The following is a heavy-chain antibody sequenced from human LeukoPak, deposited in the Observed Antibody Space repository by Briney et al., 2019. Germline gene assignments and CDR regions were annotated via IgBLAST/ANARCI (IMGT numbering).Heavy chain of an antibody. CDR3: AREVGDYYFDY. Sequence: GGSLRLSCAASGITVSSYYMSWVRQAPGKGLEWVSVIYSGGSTYYADSVKGRFTISRDNSKNTLYLQMNSLRAEDTAVYYCAREVGDYYFDYWGQGTLVTVSS. V-gene: IGHV3-53*01. J-gene: IGHJ4*02. CDR2: IYSGGST. CDR1: GITVSSYY. D-gene: IGHD3-10*01.